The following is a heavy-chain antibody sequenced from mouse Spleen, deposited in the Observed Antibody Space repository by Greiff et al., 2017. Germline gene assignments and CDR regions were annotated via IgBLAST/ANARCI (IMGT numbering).Heavy chain of an antibody. D-gene: IGHD1-1*01. CDR2: INPYNGGT. CDR1: GYTFTDYY. V-gene: IGHV1-19*01. CDR3: ARLYYGSSPFAY. J-gene: IGHJ3*01. Sequence: EVQLQQSGPVLVKPGASVKMSCKASGYTFTDYYMNWVKQSHGKSLEWIGVINPYNGGTSYNQKFKGKATLTVDKSSSTAYMELNSLTSEDSAVYYCARLYYGSSPFAYWGQGTLVTVSA.